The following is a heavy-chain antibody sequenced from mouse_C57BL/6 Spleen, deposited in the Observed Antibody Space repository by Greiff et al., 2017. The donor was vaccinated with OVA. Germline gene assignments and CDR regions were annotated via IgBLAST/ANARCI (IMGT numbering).Heavy chain of an antibody. V-gene: IGHV1-15*01. CDR3: TRRDYGSREDWYFDV. D-gene: IGHD1-1*01. Sequence: QVQLQQSGAELVRPGASVTLSCKASGYTFTDYEMHWVKQTPVHGLEWIGAIDPETGGTAYNQKFKGKAILTADKSSSTAYMELRSLTSEDSAVYYCTRRDYGSREDWYFDVWGTGTTVTVSS. CDR2: IDPETGGT. CDR1: GYTFTDYE. J-gene: IGHJ1*03.